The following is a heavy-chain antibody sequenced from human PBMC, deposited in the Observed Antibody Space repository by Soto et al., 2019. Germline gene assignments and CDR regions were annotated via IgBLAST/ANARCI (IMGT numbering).Heavy chain of an antibody. CDR2: IYYSGST. CDR3: ARGVLNSMAQGAFDI. V-gene: IGHV4-39*01. CDR1: GGSISSGDYY. D-gene: IGHD2-8*01. Sequence: SETLSLTCTVSGGSISSGDYYWGWIRQPPGKGLEWIGSIYYSGSTYYNPSLKSRVTISVDTSKNQFSLKLSSVTAADTAVYYCARGVLNSMAQGAFDIWGQGTMVTVSS. J-gene: IGHJ3*02.